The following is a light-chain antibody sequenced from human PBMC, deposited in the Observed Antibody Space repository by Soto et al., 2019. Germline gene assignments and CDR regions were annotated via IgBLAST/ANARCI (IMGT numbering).Light chain of an antibody. Sequence: QSALTQPASVSGSPRQSLTISCTGTSSDVGGYNYVSWYQQHPGKAPKLMIYDVNNRPSGVSNRFSGSKSGNTASLTISGLQAEDEADYYCSSYTSSSTLVVFGGGTKVTVL. CDR2: DVN. J-gene: IGLJ2*01. CDR1: SSDVGGYNY. CDR3: SSYTSSSTLVV. V-gene: IGLV2-14*01.